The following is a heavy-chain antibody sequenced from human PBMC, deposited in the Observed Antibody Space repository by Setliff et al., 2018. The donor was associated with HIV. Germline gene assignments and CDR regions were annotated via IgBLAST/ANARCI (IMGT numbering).Heavy chain of an antibody. CDR1: GGTFSSYA. J-gene: IGHJ3*02. D-gene: IGHD3-22*01. V-gene: IGHV1-69*05. CDR2: IIPIFGTA. Sequence: SVKVSCKASGGTFSSYAISWGRQAPGQGLEWMGGIIPIFGTAHYAQKFQGRVTITTDESTSTAYMELSSLRSEDTAVYYCARARITMIGDAFDIWGQGTMVTVSS. CDR3: ARARITMIGDAFDI.